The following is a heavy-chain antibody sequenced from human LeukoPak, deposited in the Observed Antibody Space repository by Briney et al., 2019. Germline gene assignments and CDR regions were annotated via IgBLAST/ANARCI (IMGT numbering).Heavy chain of an antibody. CDR3: ARGEYYYDGGY. CDR1: GFTFSSYW. J-gene: IGHJ4*02. Sequence: GGSLRLSCAASGFTFSSYWMSWVRQAPGKGLEWVANIKQDGSEKYYVDSVKGRFTISRDNAENSLFLQTNSLRAEETAVYYCARGEYYYDGGYWGRGTLVTVSS. D-gene: IGHD3-22*01. V-gene: IGHV3-7*04. CDR2: IKQDGSEK.